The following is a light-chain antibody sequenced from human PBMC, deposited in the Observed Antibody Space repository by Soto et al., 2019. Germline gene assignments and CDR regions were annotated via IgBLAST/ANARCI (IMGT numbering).Light chain of an antibody. J-gene: IGKJ1*01. CDR2: DAS. CDR1: QSVSSY. Sequence: EIVLTQSPATLSLSPGERATLSCRASQSVSSYLAWYQQKPGQAPRLLIYDASNRATGIPARFSGSGSGTDFTLTISSLEPEDFAVYYCQQRRNWPTFGQGTKAEIK. V-gene: IGKV3-11*01. CDR3: QQRRNWPT.